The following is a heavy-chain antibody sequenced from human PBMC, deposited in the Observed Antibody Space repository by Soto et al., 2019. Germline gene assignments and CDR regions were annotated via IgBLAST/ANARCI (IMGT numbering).Heavy chain of an antibody. Sequence: QVQLVQSGAEVKKPGASVKVSCKASGYIFTTYYIHWVRQAPGQGLEWMGIINPSSGSTRSAQKCKGRVSMTRDTSTSTVDMEMSSLRSDDTAVYYCSRAPFASGSGWYDSWGQGTLVTVSS. CDR3: SRAPFASGSGWYDS. CDR1: GYIFTTYY. J-gene: IGHJ5*01. CDR2: INPSSGST. V-gene: IGHV1-46*03. D-gene: IGHD6-19*01.